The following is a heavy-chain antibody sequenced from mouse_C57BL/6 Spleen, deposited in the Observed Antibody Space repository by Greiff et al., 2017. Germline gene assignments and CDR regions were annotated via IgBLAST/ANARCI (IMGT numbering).Heavy chain of an antibody. Sequence: EVQLQQSGPELVKPGASVKISCKASGYSFTGYYMNWVKQSPEKSLEWIGEINPSTGGTTYNQKFKAKATLTVDKSSSTAYMQLKRLTSEDSAVYYCARRRVDYDYDDGRWYDWGQGTSVTVSA. J-gene: IGHJ4*01. CDR2: INPSTGGT. CDR1: GYSFTGYY. CDR3: ARRRVDYDYDDGRWYD. D-gene: IGHD2-4*01. V-gene: IGHV1-42*01.